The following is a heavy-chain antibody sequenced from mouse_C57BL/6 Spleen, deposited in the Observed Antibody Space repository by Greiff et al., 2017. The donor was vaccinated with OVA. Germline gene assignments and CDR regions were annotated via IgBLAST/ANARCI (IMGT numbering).Heavy chain of an antibody. Sequence: EVQLQQSGAELVRPGASVKLSCTASGFNIKDDYMPWVKQRPEQGLEWIGWIDPENGDTEYASKFQGKATITADTSSNTAYLQLSSLTSEDTAVYYCTTYGGGHYVYFDVWGTGTTVTVSS. CDR3: TTYGGGHYVYFDV. D-gene: IGHD2-1*01. CDR2: IDPENGDT. V-gene: IGHV14-4*01. CDR1: GFNIKDDY. J-gene: IGHJ1*03.